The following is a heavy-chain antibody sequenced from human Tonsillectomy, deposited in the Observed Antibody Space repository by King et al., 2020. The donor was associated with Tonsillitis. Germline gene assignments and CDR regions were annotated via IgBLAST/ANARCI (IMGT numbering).Heavy chain of an antibody. CDR2: ISRNSGSI. CDR1: GFTFDDYG. CDR3: AKPNLSGYYDILTGYPEYYFDY. D-gene: IGHD3-9*01. V-gene: IGHV3-9*01. J-gene: IGHJ4*02. Sequence: EVQLVESGGGLVQPGRSLRLYWAASGFTFDDYGMYWVRQAPGKGLEWVSGISRNSGSIGYADSVKGRFTISRDNAKNSLYLQMNSLRAEDTALYYCAKPNLSGYYDILTGYPEYYFDYWGQGTLVTVSS.